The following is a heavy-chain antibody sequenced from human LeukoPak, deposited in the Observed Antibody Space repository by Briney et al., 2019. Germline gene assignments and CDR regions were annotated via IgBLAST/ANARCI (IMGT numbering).Heavy chain of an antibody. J-gene: IGHJ5*02. CDR3: AGGDVVVSLDP. V-gene: IGHV1-2*02. CDR1: GYIFTGYY. D-gene: IGHD2-15*01. CDR2: INPNSGGT. Sequence: ASVKVSCKASGYIFTGYYMHWVRQAPGQGLEWMGWINPNSGGTIFAQKFQGRVTMTRDTSISTAYMELNRLNSDDTAVYYCAGGDVVVSLDPWGQGTLVTVSS.